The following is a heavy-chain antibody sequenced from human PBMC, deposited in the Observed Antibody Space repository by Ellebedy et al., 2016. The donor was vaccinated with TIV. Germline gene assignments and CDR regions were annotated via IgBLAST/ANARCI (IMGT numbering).Heavy chain of an antibody. CDR2: IYYSGST. J-gene: IGHJ4*02. D-gene: IGHD5-18*01. CDR1: GGSISSYY. Sequence: MPSETLSLTCTVSGGSISSYYWSWIRQPPGKGLEWIGYIYYSGSTNYNPSLKSRVTISVDTSKNQFSLKLSSVTAADTAVYYCARHGVGYSADYWGQGTLVTVSS. CDR3: ARHGVGYSADY. V-gene: IGHV4-59*08.